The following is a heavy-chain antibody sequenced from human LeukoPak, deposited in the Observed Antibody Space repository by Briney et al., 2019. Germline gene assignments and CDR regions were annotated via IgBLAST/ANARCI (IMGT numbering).Heavy chain of an antibody. Sequence: ASVKVSCKASGYTFTTYGISWVRQAPGQGLEWMGWISAYNGNTNYAQKLQGRVTMTTDTSTSTAYMEPRSLRSDDTAVYYCARDYSSGWPNFDYWGQGTLVIVSS. J-gene: IGHJ4*02. CDR3: ARDYSSGWPNFDY. CDR1: GYTFTTYG. CDR2: ISAYNGNT. D-gene: IGHD6-19*01. V-gene: IGHV1-18*01.